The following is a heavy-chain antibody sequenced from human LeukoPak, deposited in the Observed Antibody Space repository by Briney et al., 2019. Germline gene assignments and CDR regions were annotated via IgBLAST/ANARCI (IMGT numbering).Heavy chain of an antibody. D-gene: IGHD6-13*01. CDR1: GGSFSGYY. Sequence: SETLSLTCAVYGGSFSGYYWSWIRQPPGKGLEWIGEINHSGSTNYNPSLKSRVTISVDTSKNQFSLKLSSVTAADTAVYYCARGLTGYSSSWYSIDYWGQGTLVTVSS. CDR3: ARGLTGYSSSWYSIDY. CDR2: INHSGST. V-gene: IGHV4-34*01. J-gene: IGHJ4*02.